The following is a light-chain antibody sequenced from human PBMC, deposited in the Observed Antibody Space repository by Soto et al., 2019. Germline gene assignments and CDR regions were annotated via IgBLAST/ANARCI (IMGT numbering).Light chain of an antibody. CDR1: SSDVGGHNY. CDR3: SSYTTRNTRV. J-gene: IGLJ2*01. V-gene: IGLV2-14*01. Sequence: QSALTQPASVSGSPGQSITISCTGTSSDVGGHNYVSWYQQHPGKAPKLLIYEVTNRPSGISNRFSGSKSGNTASLTISGLQAEDEADYYCSSYTTRNTRVFGGGTKVTVL. CDR2: EVT.